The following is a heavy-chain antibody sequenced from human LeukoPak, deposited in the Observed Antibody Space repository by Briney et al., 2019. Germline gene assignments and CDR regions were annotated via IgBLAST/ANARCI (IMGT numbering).Heavy chain of an antibody. J-gene: IGHJ5*02. D-gene: IGHD6-19*01. Sequence: PGGSLRLSCAASGFTFDDYAMPWVRQAPGKGLEWVSGISWNSGSIGYADSVKGRFTISRDNAKNSLYLQMNSLRAEDTALYYCAKDRSGWPFQNWFDPWGQGTLVTVSS. CDR2: ISWNSGSI. CDR3: AKDRSGWPFQNWFDP. CDR1: GFTFDDYA. V-gene: IGHV3-9*01.